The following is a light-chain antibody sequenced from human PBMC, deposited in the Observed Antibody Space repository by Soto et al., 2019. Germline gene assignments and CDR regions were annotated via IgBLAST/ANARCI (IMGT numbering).Light chain of an antibody. J-gene: IGKJ4*01. CDR1: QAISTY. CDR2: AAS. CDR3: QQLNAYPLT. V-gene: IGKV1-9*01. Sequence: DIQLPPSPSLLSASVVDRVTITCRASQAISTYLAWYQQTSGKAPKLLISAASTLQRGVPSRFRGSGSGTQFTLTISSLQPEEFATYDCQQLNAYPLTFGGGTKGDIK.